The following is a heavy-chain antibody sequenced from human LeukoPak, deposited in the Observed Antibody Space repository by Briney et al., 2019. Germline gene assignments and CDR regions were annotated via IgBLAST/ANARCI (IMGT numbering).Heavy chain of an antibody. D-gene: IGHD6-13*01. V-gene: IGHV4-4*02. CDR3: ARESSAGTFDY. J-gene: IGHJ4*02. CDR1: GFTFSSYAM. Sequence: TGGSLRLSCAASGFTFSSYAMSWVRQPPGKGLEWIGEIYHSGSTNYNPSLKSRVTISVDKSKNQFSLKLSSVTAADTAVYYCARESSAGTFDYWGQGTLVTVSS. CDR2: IYHSGST.